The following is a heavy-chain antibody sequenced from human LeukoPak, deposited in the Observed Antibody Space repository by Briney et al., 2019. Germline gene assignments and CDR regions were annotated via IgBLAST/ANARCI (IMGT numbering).Heavy chain of an antibody. CDR2: IIPIFGTA. CDR1: GGTFSSYA. CDR3: GRVRISAARGYMDV. Sequence: SVKVSCKASGGTFSSYAISWVRQAPGQGLEWMGRIIPIFGTANYAQKFQGRVTITTDESTSTAYMELSSLRSEDTAVYYCGRVRISAARGYMDVWGKGTTVTVSS. V-gene: IGHV1-69*05. D-gene: IGHD6-13*01. J-gene: IGHJ6*04.